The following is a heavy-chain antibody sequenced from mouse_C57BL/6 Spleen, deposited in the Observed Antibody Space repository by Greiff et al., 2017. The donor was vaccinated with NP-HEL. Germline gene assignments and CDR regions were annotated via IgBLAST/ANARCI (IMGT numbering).Heavy chain of an antibody. J-gene: IGHJ4*01. CDR3: ARKPGGAREGYAMDY. D-gene: IGHD3-3*01. CDR1: GFSLTSYG. V-gene: IGHV2-2*01. Sequence: QVQLKESGPGLVQPSQSLSITCTVSGFSLTSYGVHWVRQSPGKGLEWLGVIWSGGSTDYNAAFISRLSISKDNSKSQVFFKMNSLQADDTAIYYCARKPGGAREGYAMDYWGQGTSVTVSS. CDR2: IWSGGST.